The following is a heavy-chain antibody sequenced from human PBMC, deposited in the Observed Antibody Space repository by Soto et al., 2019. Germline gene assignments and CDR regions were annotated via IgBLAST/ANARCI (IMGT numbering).Heavy chain of an antibody. V-gene: IGHV3-23*01. Sequence: EVQLLESGGGLVQPGGSLRLSCAASGFDFSSYAMTWVRQAPGKGLEWVSAIRSSGGNTYYADSVKGRCTISRDDSKNALYLQMNSLRDEETALYSCAKAVPVVPGYYYGMDVWGQGTTVTVSS. J-gene: IGHJ6*02. CDR2: IRSSGGNT. CDR3: AKAVPVVPGYYYGMDV. D-gene: IGHD2-21*01. CDR1: GFDFSSYA.